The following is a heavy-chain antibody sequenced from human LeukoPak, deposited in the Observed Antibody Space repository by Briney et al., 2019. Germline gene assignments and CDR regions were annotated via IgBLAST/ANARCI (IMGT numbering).Heavy chain of an antibody. J-gene: IGHJ5*02. CDR2: ISSSSSYI. CDR1: GFTFSSYS. Sequence: TGGSLRLSCAASGFTFSSYSMNWVRQAPGKGLEWVSSISSSSSYIYYADSVKGRFTISRDNAKNSLYLQMNSLRAEDTAVYYCARADRQIHTYYYDSNLPGGGPWGQGILVTVSS. V-gene: IGHV3-21*01. CDR3: ARADRQIHTYYYDSNLPGGGP. D-gene: IGHD3-22*01.